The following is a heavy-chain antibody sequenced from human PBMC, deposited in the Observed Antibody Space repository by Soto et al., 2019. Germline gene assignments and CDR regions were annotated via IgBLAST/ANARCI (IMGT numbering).Heavy chain of an antibody. CDR2: ISAYNGNT. CDR1: GYTFTSYG. Sequence: QVQLVQSGAEVTKPGASVKVSCKASGYTFTSYGISWVRQAPGQGLEWMGWISAYNGNTNYAQKLQGRVTMTTATSTRPAYMELRSLRSDDTAVYYCARDRYCSGGSCYHFDYWGQGTLVTVSS. D-gene: IGHD2-15*01. J-gene: IGHJ4*02. V-gene: IGHV1-18*01. CDR3: ARDRYCSGGSCYHFDY.